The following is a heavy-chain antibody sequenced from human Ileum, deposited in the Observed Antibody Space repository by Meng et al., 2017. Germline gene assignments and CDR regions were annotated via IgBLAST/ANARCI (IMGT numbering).Heavy chain of an antibody. J-gene: IGHJ6*02. V-gene: IGHV5-51*01. Sequence: GESLKISCKGSGYSFSDYWIGWVRQMPGKGLEWIGMIFPGESRIQYSPSFQGQVTISADKSFNTAFLQWGSLRASDTAIYYCARFSLGGCTGGRCFLSFYYYGMDVWGQGTTVTVSS. CDR1: GYSFSDYW. CDR2: IFPGESRI. CDR3: ARFSLGGCTGGRCFLSFYYYGMDV. D-gene: IGHD2-15*01.